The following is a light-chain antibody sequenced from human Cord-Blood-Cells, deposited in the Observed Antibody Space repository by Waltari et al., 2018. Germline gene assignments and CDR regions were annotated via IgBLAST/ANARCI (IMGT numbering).Light chain of an antibody. CDR2: GAS. CDR1: QSVSSN. J-gene: IGKJ1*01. Sequence: EIVMTQSPDTLSVSPGERATLSCRASQSVSSNLAWYQQKPGQAPRLLIYGASTRATGIPARFSRSGSGTEFTLTISSLQSEDFAVYYCQQYNNWPPARTFGQGTKVEIK. V-gene: IGKV3-15*01. CDR3: QQYNNWPPART.